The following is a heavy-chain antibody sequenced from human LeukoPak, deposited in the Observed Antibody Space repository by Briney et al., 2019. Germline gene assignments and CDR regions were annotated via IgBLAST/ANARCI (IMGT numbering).Heavy chain of an antibody. Sequence: GGSLRLSCAASGFTFSSLGITWVRQAPGKGLEWVSGISGSSGNTYYADSVKGRFTISRDNSKNTQYLQMNSLRHEDTAVYYCAKWSGYGDSWGQGTLVTVSS. V-gene: IGHV3-23*01. CDR1: GFTFSSLG. D-gene: IGHD5-12*01. CDR2: ISGSSGNT. J-gene: IGHJ4*02. CDR3: AKWSGYGDS.